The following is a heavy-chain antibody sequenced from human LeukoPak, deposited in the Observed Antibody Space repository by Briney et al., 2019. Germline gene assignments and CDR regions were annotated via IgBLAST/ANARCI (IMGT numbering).Heavy chain of an antibody. J-gene: IGHJ4*02. CDR3: ARDLRDRRYYYDSSGYYDY. D-gene: IGHD3-22*01. V-gene: IGHV1-2*02. CDR1: GYTFIGYY. CDR2: INPNSGGT. Sequence: ALVKVSCKASGYTFIGYYMHWVRQAPGQGLEWMGWINPNSGGTNYAQKFQGRVTMTRDTSISTAYMELSRLRSDDTAVYYCARDLRDRRYYYDSSGYYDYWGQGTLVTVSS.